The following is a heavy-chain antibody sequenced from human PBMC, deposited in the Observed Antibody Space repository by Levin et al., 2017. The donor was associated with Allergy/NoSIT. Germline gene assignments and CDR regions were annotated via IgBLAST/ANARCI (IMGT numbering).Heavy chain of an antibody. D-gene: IGHD3-3*02. CDR2: IDPSDSYT. J-gene: IGHJ4*02. Sequence: ASVKVSCKGSGYSFTSYWISWVRQMPGKGLEWMGRIDPSDSYTNYSPSFQGHVTISADKSISTAYLQWSSLKASDTAMYYCARHFYGHGTTGGNYWGQGTLVTVSS. CDR1: GYSFTSYW. CDR3: ARHFYGHGTTGGNY. V-gene: IGHV5-10-1*01.